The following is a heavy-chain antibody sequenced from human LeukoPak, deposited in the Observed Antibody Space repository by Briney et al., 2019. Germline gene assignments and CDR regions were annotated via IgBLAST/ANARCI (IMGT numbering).Heavy chain of an antibody. J-gene: IGHJ5*02. CDR1: GGSISSSSYY. CDR2: IYYSGST. CDR3: ARHDLIAFDP. V-gene: IGHV4-39*01. Sequence: SETLSLTCTVSGGSISSSSYYWGWIRQPPGKGLEWIGSIYYSGSTYYNPSLKSRVTISVDTSKNQFSLKLSSVTAADTAVYYCARHDLIAFDPWGQGTLVTVSS.